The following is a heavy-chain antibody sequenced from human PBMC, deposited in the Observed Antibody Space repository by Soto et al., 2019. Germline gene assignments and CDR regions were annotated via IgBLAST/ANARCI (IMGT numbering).Heavy chain of an antibody. CDR3: ARSSYGNYYYYGMDV. D-gene: IGHD5-18*01. J-gene: IGHJ6*02. V-gene: IGHV5-51*01. CDR2: IYPGDSDT. CDR1: GYSFTSYW. Sequence: PGESLKISCKGSGYSFTSYWIGWVRQMPGKGLEWMGIIYPGDSDTRYSPSFQGQVTISADKSISTAYLQWSSLKASDTAMYYCARSSYGNYYYYGMDVCGQGTTVTVSS.